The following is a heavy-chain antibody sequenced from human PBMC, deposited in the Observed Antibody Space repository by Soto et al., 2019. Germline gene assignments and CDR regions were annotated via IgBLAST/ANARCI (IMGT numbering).Heavy chain of an antibody. CDR3: ARGDYGDYVFPIDY. CDR1: GFTFSSYW. V-gene: IGHV3-74*01. D-gene: IGHD4-17*01. J-gene: IGHJ4*02. CDR2: INSDGSST. Sequence: EVQLVESGRGLVQPGGSLRLSCAASGFTFSSYWMHWVRQAPGKGLVWVSRINSDGSSTSYADSVKGRFTISRDNAKNTLYRQMSSLRAEDTAVYYCARGDYGDYVFPIDYWGQGTLVTVSS.